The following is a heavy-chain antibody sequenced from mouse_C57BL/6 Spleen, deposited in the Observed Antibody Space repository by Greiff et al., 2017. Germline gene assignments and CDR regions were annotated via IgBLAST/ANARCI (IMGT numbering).Heavy chain of an antibody. J-gene: IGHJ2*01. CDR1: GYTFTDYY. CDR3: ARRYDGYFDY. CDR2: INPNNGGT. V-gene: IGHV1-26*01. Sequence: VQLQQSGPELVKPGASVKISCKASGYTFTDYYMNWVKQSHGKSLEWIGDINPNNGGTSYNQKFKGKATLTVDKSSSTAYMELRSLTSEDSAVYYCARRYDGYFDYWGQGTTLTVSS. D-gene: IGHD2-12*01.